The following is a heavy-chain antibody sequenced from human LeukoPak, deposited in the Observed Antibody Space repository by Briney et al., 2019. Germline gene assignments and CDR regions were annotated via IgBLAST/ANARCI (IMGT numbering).Heavy chain of an antibody. CDR2: INPSGGST. CDR1: GYTFTSYY. J-gene: IGHJ4*02. CDR3: ARESPRGPYFDY. V-gene: IGHV1-46*01. D-gene: IGHD2-15*01. Sequence: ASVKVSCKASGYTFTSYYMHWVRQPPGQGLEWMGIINPSGGSTSYAQKFQGRVTMTRDTSTSTVYMELSSLRSEDTAVYYCARESPRGPYFDYWGQGTLVTVSS.